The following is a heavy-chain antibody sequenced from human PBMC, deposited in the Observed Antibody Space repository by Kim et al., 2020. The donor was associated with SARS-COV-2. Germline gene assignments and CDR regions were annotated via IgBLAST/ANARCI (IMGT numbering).Heavy chain of an antibody. J-gene: IGHJ6*02. D-gene: IGHD3-10*01. CDR2: ISHDARSS. V-gene: IGHV3-23*01. CDR1: GFSFSSCA. Sequence: GGSLRLSCAASGFSFSSCAMTWVRQAPGKGLEWVSSISHDARSSHYADSVRGRFTISRDDSKNTLYLQLDSLRGDDTALYYCAKNIWDYSGMDVCGQG. CDR3: AKNIWDYSGMDV.